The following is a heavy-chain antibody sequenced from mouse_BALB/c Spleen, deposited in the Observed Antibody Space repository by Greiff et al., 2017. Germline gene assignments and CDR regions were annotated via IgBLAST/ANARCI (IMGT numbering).Heavy chain of an antibody. CDR3: ARSSLYDGYYYAMDY. D-gene: IGHD2-3*01. J-gene: IGHJ4*01. CDR2: ISYSGST. CDR1: GYSITSDYA. Sequence: DVKLQESGPGLVKPSQSLSLTCTVTGYSITSDYAWNWIRQFPGNKLEWMGYISYSGSTSYNPSLKSRISITRDTSKNQFFLQLNSVTTEDTATYYCARSSLYDGYYYAMDYWGQGTSVTVSS. V-gene: IGHV3-2*02.